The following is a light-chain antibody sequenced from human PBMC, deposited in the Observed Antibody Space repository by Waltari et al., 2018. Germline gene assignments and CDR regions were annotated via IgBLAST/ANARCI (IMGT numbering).Light chain of an antibody. V-gene: IGKV3-20*01. J-gene: IGKJ1*01. Sequence: EVVLTQSPGTLSLSPGERATLSCSASQSIGRSLVWYQQRPGQAPRLLIYGASIRATGVPDRFSGSGSGTDCSLTISRLDPEDVAVYFCQKYERLPATFGQGTKVEI. CDR1: QSIGRS. CDR3: QKYERLPAT. CDR2: GAS.